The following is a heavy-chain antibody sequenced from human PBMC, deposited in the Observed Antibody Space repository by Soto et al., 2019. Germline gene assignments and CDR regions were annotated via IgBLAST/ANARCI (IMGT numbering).Heavy chain of an antibody. D-gene: IGHD3-10*01. J-gene: IGHJ5*02. Sequence: PSETLSLTCTVSGGSISSGDYYWSWIRQPPGKGQEWIGCTYYSGSTYYNPSLKSRVTISVDKSKNQFSLKLSSVPAADTAVYYCARGVTMVRGVIIPWFDPWGQGTLV. V-gene: IGHV4-30-4*01. CDR1: GGSISSGDYY. CDR3: ARGVTMVRGVIIPWFDP. CDR2: TYYSGST.